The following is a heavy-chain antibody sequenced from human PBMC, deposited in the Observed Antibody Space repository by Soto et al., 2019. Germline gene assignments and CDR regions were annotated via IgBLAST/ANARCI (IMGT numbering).Heavy chain of an antibody. Sequence: QVLLVHSGAEVKKPGASVKVSCKASGDTSITYGVSWVRKAHGQGLDWLGWISTYNGNTRYAERLQGRVTMTTDTTKNTASWELRNRRSDATAVYYCARGPTDYYDNIAKYFLDYWGQGTLVTVSS. D-gene: IGHD3-22*01. J-gene: IGHJ4*02. CDR2: ISTYNGNT. CDR1: GDTSITYG. CDR3: ARGPTDYYDNIAKYFLDY. V-gene: IGHV1-18*01.